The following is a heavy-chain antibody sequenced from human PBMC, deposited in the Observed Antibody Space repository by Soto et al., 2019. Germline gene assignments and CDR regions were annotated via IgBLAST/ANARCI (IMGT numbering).Heavy chain of an antibody. CDR3: ARHEGTGTYYFDY. CDR1: GGSISSYY. V-gene: IGHV4-59*08. CDR2: IYYSGST. D-gene: IGHD1-1*01. Sequence: SETLSLTCTVSGGSISSYYRSWIRQPPGKRLEWIGYIYYSGSTNYNPSLKSRVTISVDTSKNQFSLKLSSVTAADTAVYYCARHEGTGTYYFDYWGQGSLVTVSS. J-gene: IGHJ4*02.